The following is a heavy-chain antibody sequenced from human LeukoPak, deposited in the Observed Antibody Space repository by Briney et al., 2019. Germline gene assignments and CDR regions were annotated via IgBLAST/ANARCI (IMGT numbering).Heavy chain of an antibody. D-gene: IGHD3-3*01. CDR3: ARELRFLEWTFIDY. V-gene: IGHV4-59*01. CDR2: IYYSGST. J-gene: IGHJ4*02. Sequence: SETLSLTCTVSGGSISSYYWSWIRQPPGKGLEWIGYIYYSGSTNYNPPLKSRVTISVDTSKNQFSLKLSSVTAADTAVYYCARELRFLEWTFIDYWGQGTLVTVSS. CDR1: GGSISSYY.